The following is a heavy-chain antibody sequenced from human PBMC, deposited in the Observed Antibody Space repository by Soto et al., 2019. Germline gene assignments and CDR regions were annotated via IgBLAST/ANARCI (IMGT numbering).Heavy chain of an antibody. D-gene: IGHD1-26*01. J-gene: IGHJ4*02. CDR1: GYSFTGLD. CDR3: ARGVAAGVDY. CDR2: MEPSSGRT. V-gene: IGHV1-8*01. Sequence: QVQLVQSGAEARVPGASVKVSCKASGYSFTGLDINWVRQTTGQGLEWMGWMEPSSGRTGYAQKFQCRVPMTRDTSINAAYMELSSLTSDDTGFYYCARGVAAGVDYWGQGTLVSVSS.